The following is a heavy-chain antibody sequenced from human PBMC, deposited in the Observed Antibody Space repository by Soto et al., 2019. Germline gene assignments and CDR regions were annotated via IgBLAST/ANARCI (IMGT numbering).Heavy chain of an antibody. CDR3: VKDAPIGVLLHPNSCFDL. CDR2: ISGTGGST. D-gene: IGHD3-10*01. CDR1: GFTFNNYG. Sequence: GGSLRLSCAASGFTFNNYGMSWVRQAPGKGLEWVPSISGTGGSTYYAESVKGRFTISRDNSKNTMYLQMDSLRVDDTAVYYCVKDAPIGVLLHPNSCFDLWGRGTLVTVSS. V-gene: IGHV3-23*01. J-gene: IGHJ5*02.